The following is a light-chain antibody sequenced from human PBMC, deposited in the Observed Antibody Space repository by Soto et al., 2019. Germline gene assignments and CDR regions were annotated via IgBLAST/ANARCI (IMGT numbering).Light chain of an antibody. Sequence: QSVLTQSPSASGTPGQRVSISCSGSTSNIGTNTVSWYQHVPGTAPKLLIYSNDQRPSAVPGLFSCSKSGTSASLAISGLLSEDEADYYCATWDDSLNVVFGGGTKLTVL. CDR1: TSNIGTNT. J-gene: IGLJ2*01. CDR3: ATWDDSLNVV. V-gene: IGLV1-44*01. CDR2: SND.